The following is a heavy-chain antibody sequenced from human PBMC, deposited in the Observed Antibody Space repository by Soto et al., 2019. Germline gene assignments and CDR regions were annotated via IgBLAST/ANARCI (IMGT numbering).Heavy chain of an antibody. CDR2: IWPGDSDT. J-gene: IGHJ4*03. CDR1: GYTFTDYW. V-gene: IGHV5-51*01. Sequence: GESLKISCKGSGYTFTDYWIGWVRQMPGKGLEWMGIIWPGDSDTRYSPSFQGQVTISVDKSISTAYLQWSSLKASDTAIYYCARRQGSGYFGPRGQGTLVTVSS. CDR3: ARRQGSGYFGP.